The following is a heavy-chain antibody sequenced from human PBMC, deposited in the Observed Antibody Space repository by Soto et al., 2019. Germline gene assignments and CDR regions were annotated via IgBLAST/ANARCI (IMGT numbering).Heavy chain of an antibody. CDR3: AALKRIVAADY. V-gene: IGHV4-61*01. Sequence: QVQLQESGPGLVKSSETLSHTCTVSGDSVTSDKHYWSWIRQPPGKGLEWIGYIYDSGSTNPSLKSRVTFSVDTSRNQSSVSLTSVTAADTAVYYCAALKRIVAADYWGQGTLAIVSS. CDR2: IYDSGST. J-gene: IGHJ4*02. D-gene: IGHD3-16*02. CDR1: GDSVTSDKHY.